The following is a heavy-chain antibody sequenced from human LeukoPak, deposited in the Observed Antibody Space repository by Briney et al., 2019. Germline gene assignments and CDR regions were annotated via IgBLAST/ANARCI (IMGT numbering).Heavy chain of an antibody. J-gene: IGHJ4*02. CDR3: ARGNYGEDF. V-gene: IGHV3-11*05. CDR1: GFSFSDSY. CDR2: ISSSSTYI. Sequence: PGGSLRLSCAASGFSFSDSYMSWIRQAPGKGLEWVSYISSSSTYINYADSVKGRFTISRDNAKNSLYLQMNSLRVEDTAVYYCARGNYGEDFWGQGALVTVTS. D-gene: IGHD4-17*01.